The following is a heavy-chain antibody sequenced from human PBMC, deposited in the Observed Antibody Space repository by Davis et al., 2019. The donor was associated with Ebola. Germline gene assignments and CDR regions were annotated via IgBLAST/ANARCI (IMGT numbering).Heavy chain of an antibody. Sequence: GDSLKISCAASVFPFSSYAMSWVRQAPGKGLEWVSYISSSGSTIYYADSVKGRFTISRDNAKNSLYLQMNSLRDEDTAVYYCNILRCYNWNDPPYFDYWGQGTLVTVSS. J-gene: IGHJ4*02. CDR2: ISSSGSTI. D-gene: IGHD1-1*01. CDR1: VFPFSSYA. CDR3: NILRCYNWNDPPYFDY. V-gene: IGHV3-48*02.